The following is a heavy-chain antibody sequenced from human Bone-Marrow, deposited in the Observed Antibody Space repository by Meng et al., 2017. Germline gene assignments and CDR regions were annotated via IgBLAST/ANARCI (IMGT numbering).Heavy chain of an antibody. D-gene: IGHD3-10*01. V-gene: IGHV3-13*01. J-gene: IGHJ2*01. CDR2: LDAGGGT. CDR1: EFTSSNYD. CDR3: ARELYGPGFWYFDL. Sequence: SLKISCAASEFTSSNYDMHCVRQVAGKSLEWVSVLDAGGGTYFSDSVKGRFTLSRDNGKNSLFLEINSLSAGDTAVYYCARELYGPGFWYFDLWGRGTLVTVSS.